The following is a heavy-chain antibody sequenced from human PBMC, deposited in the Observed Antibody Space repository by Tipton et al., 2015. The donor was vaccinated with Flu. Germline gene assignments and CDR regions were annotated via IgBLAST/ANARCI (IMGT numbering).Heavy chain of an antibody. J-gene: IGHJ6*02. CDR2: ISSSASTI. CDR3: ARDHPPSITVLGEITDYFGMDV. Sequence: GSLRLSCAASGFTFSDDYMSWIRQAPGKGLEWISLISSSASTINYADSVKGRFTISRDNAKNSLYLQMNSLRAEDTAVYYCARDHPPSITVLGEITDYFGMDVWGQGTTVTVSS. V-gene: IGHV3-11*01. D-gene: IGHD3-3*01. CDR1: GFTFSDDY.